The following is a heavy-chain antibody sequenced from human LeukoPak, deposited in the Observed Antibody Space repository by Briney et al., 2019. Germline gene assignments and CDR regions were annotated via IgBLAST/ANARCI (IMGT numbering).Heavy chain of an antibody. CDR1: GFTFSSYG. CDR3: AKTGVAAAGGFDY. V-gene: IGHV3-33*06. Sequence: GRSLRLSCAAPGFTFSSYGMHWVRQAPGKGLEWVAVIWYDGSNNYYADSVKGRFIISRDNSKNTLYLQMNSLRAEDTAVYYCAKTGVAAAGGFDYWGQGTLVTVSS. J-gene: IGHJ4*02. D-gene: IGHD6-13*01. CDR2: IWYDGSNN.